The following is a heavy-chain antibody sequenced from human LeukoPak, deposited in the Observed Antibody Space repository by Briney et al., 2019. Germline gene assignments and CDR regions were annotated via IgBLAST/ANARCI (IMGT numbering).Heavy chain of an antibody. Sequence: ETRTLTCTVSGGSISSYYWSWIRQPTGKGPQWIGYTYHSGSTNYNPSLESRVTLSVDTSKNQFSLKLSSVNAADTAVYYCARDPAPGYFDFWGQGSLVTVSS. CDR1: GGSISSYY. V-gene: IGHV4-59*01. J-gene: IGHJ4*02. CDR3: ARDPAPGYFDF. CDR2: TYHSGST.